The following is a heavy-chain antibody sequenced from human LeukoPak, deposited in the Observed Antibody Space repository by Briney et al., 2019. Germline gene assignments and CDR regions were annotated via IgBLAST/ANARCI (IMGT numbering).Heavy chain of an antibody. Sequence: GRSLRLSCAASGFTFSSYGMHWVRQAPGKGLEWVAVIWYDGTNKYYADSVKGRFTISRDNSKNTLYLQVNSLRAEDTAVYYCARAHIFLSDTAMVKVDYFACCGQGTLVTVSS. V-gene: IGHV3-33*01. CDR2: IWYDGTNK. J-gene: IGHJ4*02. D-gene: IGHD5-18*01. CDR3: ARAHIFLSDTAMVKVDYFAC. CDR1: GFTFSSYG.